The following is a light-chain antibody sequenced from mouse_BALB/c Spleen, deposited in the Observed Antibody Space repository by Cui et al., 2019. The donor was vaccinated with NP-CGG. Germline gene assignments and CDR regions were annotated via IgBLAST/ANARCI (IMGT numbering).Light chain of an antibody. V-gene: IGLV1*01. Sequence: QAIVTQESALTTSPGETVTLTCRSSTGPVTTINYANWVQEKPDHLFTGLIGGTNNRAPGVPARFSGSLIGDKAALTITGAQTEDEAIYFCALWYSNHWVFGGGTKLTVL. J-gene: IGLJ1*01. CDR2: GTN. CDR1: TGPVTTINY. CDR3: ALWYSNHWV.